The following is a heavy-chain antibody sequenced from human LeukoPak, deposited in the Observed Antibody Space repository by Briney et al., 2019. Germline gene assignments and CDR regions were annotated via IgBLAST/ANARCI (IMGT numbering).Heavy chain of an antibody. CDR1: GGSISSYY. J-gene: IGHJ5*02. CDR3: ARASYAPLNWFDP. CDR2: IHYSGST. V-gene: IGHV4-59*01. Sequence: SETLSLTCTVSGGSISSYYWSWIRQPPGKGLEWIGHIHYSGSTNYNPSLKSRVTISVDTSKNQFSLKLSSVTAADTAVYYCARASYAPLNWFDPWGQGTLVTVSS.